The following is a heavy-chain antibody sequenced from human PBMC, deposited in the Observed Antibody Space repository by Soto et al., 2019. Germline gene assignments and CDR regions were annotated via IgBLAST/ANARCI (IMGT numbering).Heavy chain of an antibody. CDR2: ISYDGSNK. Sequence: QVQLVESGGGVVQPGRSLRLSCAASGFTFSSYGMHWVRQAPGKGLEWVAVISYDGSNKYYADSVKGRFTISRDNSKNXLXPQMNSLRAEDTAVYYCAKDITMVRGVITVGYGMDVWGQGTTVTVSS. V-gene: IGHV3-30*18. CDR1: GFTFSSYG. D-gene: IGHD3-10*01. J-gene: IGHJ6*02. CDR3: AKDITMVRGVITVGYGMDV.